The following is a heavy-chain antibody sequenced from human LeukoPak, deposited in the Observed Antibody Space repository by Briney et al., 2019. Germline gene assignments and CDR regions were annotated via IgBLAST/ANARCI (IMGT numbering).Heavy chain of an antibody. CDR2: ISYSGGT. J-gene: IGHJ4*02. CDR1: SGSISTGGYY. CDR3: ARLGPHNDY. Sequence: SETLSLTCTVSSGSISTGGYYWSWIRQPPGKGLEWIGYISYSGGTYNNPSLKSRVSISVDMSKRQISLKLSSVTAADTAVYYCARLGPHNDYWGQGTLVTVSS. V-gene: IGHV4-30-4*01. D-gene: IGHD7-27*01.